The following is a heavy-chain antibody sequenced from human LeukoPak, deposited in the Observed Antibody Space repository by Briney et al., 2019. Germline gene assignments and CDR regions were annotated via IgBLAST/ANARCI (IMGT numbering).Heavy chain of an antibody. V-gene: IGHV1-46*01. CDR3: ARDLYYYDSNGYQDY. Sequence: ASVKVSCKASGYTFTSYYMHWVRQAPGQGLEWMGIINPSGGSTSYAQKFQGGVTMTRDTSTSTVYMELSSLRSEDTAVYYCARDLYYYDSNGYQDYWGQGTLVTVSS. D-gene: IGHD3-22*01. CDR2: INPSGGST. J-gene: IGHJ4*02. CDR1: GYTFTSYY.